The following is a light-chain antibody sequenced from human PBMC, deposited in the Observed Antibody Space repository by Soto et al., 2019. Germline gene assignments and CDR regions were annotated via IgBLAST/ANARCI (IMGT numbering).Light chain of an antibody. Sequence: EIVMTQSPATLSVSPGERATLSCRASQSVSSNIAWYQQKPGQAPRLLIYGASTRATGIPARCSGSGSGTEFTLTISRLQYEDFAVYYCQQYNNWPPYSFGEGTKLEIK. CDR3: QQYNNWPPYS. CDR2: GAS. CDR1: QSVSSN. J-gene: IGKJ2*01. V-gene: IGKV3-15*01.